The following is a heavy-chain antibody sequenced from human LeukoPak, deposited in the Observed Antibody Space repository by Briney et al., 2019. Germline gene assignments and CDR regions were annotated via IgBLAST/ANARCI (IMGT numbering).Heavy chain of an antibody. D-gene: IGHD5-18*01. CDR2: ISYDGSNK. J-gene: IGHJ4*02. CDR3: ARGSPTDVDTAILDY. CDR1: GFTFSSYW. Sequence: LPGGSLRLSCAASGFTFSSYWMSWVRQAPGKGLEWVAVISYDGSNKYYADSVKGRFTISRDNSKNTLYLQMNSLRAEDTAVYYCARGSPTDVDTAILDYWGQGTLVTVSS. V-gene: IGHV3-30-3*01.